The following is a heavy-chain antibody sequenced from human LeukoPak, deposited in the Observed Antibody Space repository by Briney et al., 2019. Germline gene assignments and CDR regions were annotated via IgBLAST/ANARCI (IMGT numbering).Heavy chain of an antibody. CDR2: IKEDRNVK. CDR3: AAGRGDY. CDR1: GFTFSSYW. J-gene: IGHJ4*02. D-gene: IGHD1-26*01. Sequence: GGSLRLSCAASGFTFSSYWTSWARQAPGKGLEWVAIIKEDRNVKYYVDSVKGRFTISRDNAENSLYLQMNSLRAEDTAVYYCAAGRGDYWGQGTLVTVSS. V-gene: IGHV3-7*01.